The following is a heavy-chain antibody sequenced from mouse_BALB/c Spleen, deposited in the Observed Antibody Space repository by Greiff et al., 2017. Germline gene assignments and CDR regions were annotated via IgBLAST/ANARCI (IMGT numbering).Heavy chain of an antibody. CDR3: AKGRGYDDAMDY. Sequence: QVQLQQSGAELAKPGASVKMSCKASGYTFTSYWMHWVKQRPGQGLEWIGYINPSTGYTEYNQKFKDKSTLTADKSSSTAYMQLSSLTSEDSAVYFCAKGRGYDDAMDYWGQGTSVTVSS. V-gene: IGHV1-7*01. CDR1: GYTFTSYW. CDR2: INPSTGYT. J-gene: IGHJ4*01. D-gene: IGHD2-14*01.